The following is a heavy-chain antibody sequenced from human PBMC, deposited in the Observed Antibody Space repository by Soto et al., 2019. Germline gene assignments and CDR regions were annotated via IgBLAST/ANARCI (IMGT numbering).Heavy chain of an antibody. CDR3: ATDGGYYGSGSYYKY. V-gene: IGHV4-34*01. CDR2: INHSGST. D-gene: IGHD3-10*01. CDR1: GGSFSGYY. J-gene: IGHJ4*02. Sequence: VQLQQWGAGLLKPSETLSLTCAVYGGSFSGYYWSWIRQPPGKGLEWIGEINHSGSTNYNPSLKSRVTISVDTSKNQFSLKLSSVTAADTAVYYCATDGGYYGSGSYYKYWGQGTLVTVSS.